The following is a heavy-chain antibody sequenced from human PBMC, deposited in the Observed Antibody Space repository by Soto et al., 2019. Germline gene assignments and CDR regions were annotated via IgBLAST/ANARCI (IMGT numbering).Heavy chain of an antibody. V-gene: IGHV3-23*01. J-gene: IGHJ4*02. CDR3: AKDQRGGRLYYYDSSGYWPFDY. Sequence: GGSLRLSCAASGFTFSSYAMSWVRQAPGKGLEWVSAISGSGGSTYYADSVKGRFTISRDNSKNTLYLQMNSLRAEDTAVYYCAKDQRGGRLYYYDSSGYWPFDYWGQGTLVTVSS. CDR2: ISGSGGST. D-gene: IGHD3-22*01. CDR1: GFTFSSYA.